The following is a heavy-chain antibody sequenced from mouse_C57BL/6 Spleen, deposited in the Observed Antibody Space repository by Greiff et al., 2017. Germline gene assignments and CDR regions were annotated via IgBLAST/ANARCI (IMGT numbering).Heavy chain of an antibody. D-gene: IGHD1-1*01. CDR2: INPNNGGT. V-gene: IGHV1-26*01. CDR3: ARRKGYYGSSPGDWYFDV. Sequence: EVQLQPSGPELVKPGASVKISCKASGYTFTDYYMNWVKQSHGKSLEWIGDINPNNGGTSYNQKFKGKATLTVDQSSSTAYMELRSLTSEDSAVYYCARRKGYYGSSPGDWYFDVWGTGTTVTVSS. J-gene: IGHJ1*03. CDR1: GYTFTDYY.